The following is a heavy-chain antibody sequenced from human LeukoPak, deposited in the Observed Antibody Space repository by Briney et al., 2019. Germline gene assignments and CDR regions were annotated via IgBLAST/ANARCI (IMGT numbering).Heavy chain of an antibody. CDR2: IYHSGST. J-gene: IGHJ3*02. CDR3: AREYSSLISAFDI. V-gene: IGHV4-38-2*02. D-gene: IGHD6-6*01. CDR1: GYSVSSGYY. Sequence: PSETLSLTCTVSGYSVSSGYYWGWIRQPPGKGLEWIGSIYHSGSTYYNPSLKSRVTISVDTSKNQFSLKLSSVTAADTAVYYCAREYSSLISAFDIWGQGTMVTVSS.